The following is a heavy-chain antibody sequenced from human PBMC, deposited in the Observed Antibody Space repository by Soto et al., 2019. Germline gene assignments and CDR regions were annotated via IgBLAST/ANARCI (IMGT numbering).Heavy chain of an antibody. Sequence: QVQLVQSGTEVKTPGASVKDSCHASGYTFTNYGINWVRQAPGQGLEWMAWISAYNGKTHREPFVQDRVTITTDTSTRTAYMELTSLRSDDTAVYYCARGGWNYGPGPFDLWGQGTMVTVSS. CDR1: GYTFTNYG. D-gene: IGHD1-7*01. V-gene: IGHV1-18*04. CDR2: ISAYNGKT. CDR3: ARGGWNYGPGPFDL. J-gene: IGHJ3*01.